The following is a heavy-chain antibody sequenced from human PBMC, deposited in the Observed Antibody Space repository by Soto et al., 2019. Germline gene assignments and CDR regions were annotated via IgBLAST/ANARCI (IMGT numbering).Heavy chain of an antibody. V-gene: IGHV4-31*03. D-gene: IGHD5-12*01. J-gene: IGHJ4*02. CDR3: ARGLNTFAY. CDR1: NGSISNGSYY. CDR2: IHNSGST. Sequence: PSETLSLTCTVSNGSISNGSYYWSWVRQRPGKGLEWVGYIHNSGSTYYRPSLKSRVIISSDASKNQFSLRLGSVTAADAVVYYCARGLNTFAYWGQGTPVTVS.